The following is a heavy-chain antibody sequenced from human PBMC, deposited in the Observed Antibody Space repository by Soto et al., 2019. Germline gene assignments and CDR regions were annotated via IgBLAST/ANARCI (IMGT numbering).Heavy chain of an antibody. D-gene: IGHD4-17*01. J-gene: IGHJ6*02. CDR1: GDTFTGYY. V-gene: IGHV1-2*02. CDR3: ARGYIQGVLRGGYYGMDV. CDR2: INPNSGGT. Sequence: QVQLVQSGAEVKKPGASVKVSCKASGDTFTGYYMHWVRQAPGQGLEWMGWINPNSGGTNYAQKFQGRVTMTRDTSISTAYMELSRLRSDDTAVYYCARGYIQGVLRGGYYGMDVWGQGTTVTVSS.